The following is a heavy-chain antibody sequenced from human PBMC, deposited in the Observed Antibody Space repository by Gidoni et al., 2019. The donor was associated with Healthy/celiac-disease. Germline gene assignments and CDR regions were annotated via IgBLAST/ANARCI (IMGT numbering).Heavy chain of an antibody. CDR2: IRSKAYGGTT. D-gene: IGHD6-6*01. CDR1: GFTSGDYA. V-gene: IGHV3-49*05. Sequence: EGQLVEAGGGLVNPGRSLRRACTASGFTSGDYAMSWFRQDPGKGLEWVGFIRSKAYGGTTEYAGSVKGRFTISRDDSKSIAYLQMNSLKTEDTAVYYWTRDVIAANRYDYWGQGTLVTVSS. J-gene: IGHJ4*02. CDR3: TRDVIAANRYDY.